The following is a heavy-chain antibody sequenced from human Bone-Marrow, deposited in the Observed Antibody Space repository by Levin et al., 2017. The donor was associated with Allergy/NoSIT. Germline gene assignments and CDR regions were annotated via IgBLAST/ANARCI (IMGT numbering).Heavy chain of an antibody. CDR1: GYTFTGYY. CDR2: INPNSGGT. CDR3: AREKRGGPIVVVGGFDY. V-gene: IGHV1-2*06. Sequence: ASEKVSCKASGYTFTGYYMHWVRQAPGQGLEWMGRINPNSGGTNYAQKFQGRVTMTRDTSISTAYMELSRLRSDDTAVYYCAREKRGGPIVVVGGFDYWGQGTLVTVSS. J-gene: IGHJ4*02. D-gene: IGHD2-15*01.